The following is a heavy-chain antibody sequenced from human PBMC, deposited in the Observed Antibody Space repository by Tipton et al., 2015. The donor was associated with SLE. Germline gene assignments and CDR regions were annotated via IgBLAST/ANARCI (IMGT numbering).Heavy chain of an antibody. V-gene: IGHV4-34*01. CDR1: GVSFSGYY. CDR3: ARDPNGGYGSFDY. D-gene: IGHD7-27*01. CDR2: INHSGST. J-gene: IGHJ4*02. Sequence: TLSLTCAVYGVSFSGYYWSWIRQPPGKGLEWIGEINHSGSTNYNPSLKSRVTISVDTSKNQFSLKLNSVTAADTAVYYCARDPNGGYGSFDYWGLGALVTVSS.